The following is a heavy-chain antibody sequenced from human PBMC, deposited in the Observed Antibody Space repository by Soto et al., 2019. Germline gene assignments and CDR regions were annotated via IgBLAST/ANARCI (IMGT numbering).Heavy chain of an antibody. CDR1: GYTFTGYY. D-gene: IGHD2-2*01. V-gene: IGHV1-2*04. Sequence: QVQLVQSGAEVKKPGASVKVSCKASGYTFTGYYMPWVRQAPGQGLEWMGWINPNSGGTNYAQKFQGWVTMTRDTSISTAYMELSRLRSDDTAVYYCATLPGYCSSTSCPEFDYWGQGTLVTVSS. J-gene: IGHJ4*02. CDR3: ATLPGYCSSTSCPEFDY. CDR2: INPNSGGT.